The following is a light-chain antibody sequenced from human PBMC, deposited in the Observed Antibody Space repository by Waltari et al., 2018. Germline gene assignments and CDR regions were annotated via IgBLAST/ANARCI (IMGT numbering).Light chain of an antibody. CDR2: DES. J-gene: IGLJ2*01. CDR1: NNGTRG. Sequence: SYVLTPPPSVSVAPGQTARITCGGSNNGTRGVYWYQQKPGQAPLLVIYDESDRPSGIPDRFSGSKSGTTATLTISGVEAGDEAEYYCQVWDGTTDHPYVVFGGGTKLTVL. CDR3: QVWDGTTDHPYVV. V-gene: IGLV3-21*02.